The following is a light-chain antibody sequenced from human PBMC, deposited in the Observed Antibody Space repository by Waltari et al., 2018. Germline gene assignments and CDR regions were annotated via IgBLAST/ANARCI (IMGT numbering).Light chain of an antibody. CDR2: DAS. CDR3: QQRSNWPPIT. Sequence: EIVLTQSPVTLSLAPGERATLSCWASQSVGSSLAWYPQKPGQAPRLLMYDASNRANGVPARFNGSGSGTDFTLTIISLQSEDSAVYYCQQRSNWPPITFGQGTRLEIK. CDR1: QSVGSS. V-gene: IGKV3-11*01. J-gene: IGKJ5*01.